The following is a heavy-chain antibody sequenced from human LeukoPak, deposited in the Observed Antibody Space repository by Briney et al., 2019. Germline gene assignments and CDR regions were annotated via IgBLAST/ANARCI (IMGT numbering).Heavy chain of an antibody. CDR2: IGYDGSNK. D-gene: IGHD3-9*01. CDR1: GFTFSSYG. V-gene: IGHV3-30*02. Sequence: GGSLRLSCAASGFTFSSYGMHWVRHTPGKGLEWVAFIGYDGSNKYYADSVKGRLTMTRDNSKNTLYLQMNSLRSEDTCVYYCAKVSREKDILTGDSVYYHKYHMDVWGKGTTVTMSS. J-gene: IGHJ6*03. CDR3: AKVSREKDILTGDSVYYHKYHMDV.